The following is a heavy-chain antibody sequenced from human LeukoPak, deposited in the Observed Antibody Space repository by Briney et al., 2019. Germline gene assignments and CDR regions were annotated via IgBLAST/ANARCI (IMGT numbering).Heavy chain of an antibody. V-gene: IGHV1-18*01. D-gene: IGHD6-13*01. J-gene: IGHJ5*02. Sequence: ASVKVSCKASGYTFSTYGISWLRQAPGQGLEWMGWIAPHSNNTNYVQKFQGRVAMTTDTPTSTAYMELRSLRSDDTAVYYCARDYTSSPRWWFDPWGQGTLVTVSS. CDR1: GYTFSTYG. CDR3: ARDYTSSPRWWFDP. CDR2: IAPHSNNT.